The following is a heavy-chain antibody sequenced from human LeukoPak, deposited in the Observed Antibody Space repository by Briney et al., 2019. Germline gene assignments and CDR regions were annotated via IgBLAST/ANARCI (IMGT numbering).Heavy chain of an antibody. CDR3: AREGGDY. Sequence: GGSLRLSCAASGFTLSSYAMHWVRQAPGKGLEYVSAISSNGGSTYYANSVKGRFTISRDNSKNTLYLQMGSLRAEDMAVYYCAREGGDYWGQGTLVTVSS. CDR1: GFTLSSYA. J-gene: IGHJ4*02. CDR2: ISSNGGST. V-gene: IGHV3-64*01. D-gene: IGHD2-15*01.